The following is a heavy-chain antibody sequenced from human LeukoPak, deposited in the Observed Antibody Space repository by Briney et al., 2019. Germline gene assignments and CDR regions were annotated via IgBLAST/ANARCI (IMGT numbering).Heavy chain of an antibody. Sequence: GGSLRRSCAASGFMFDDYAMHWVRQAPGKGLEWVSGISWNSGSIGYADSVRGRFTVSRDNAKNSLYLQMNSLRAEDTALYNCAKDGSYGSGSYYDYWGQGTLVTVSS. V-gene: IGHV3-9*01. J-gene: IGHJ4*02. CDR2: ISWNSGSI. CDR3: AKDGSYGSGSYYDY. D-gene: IGHD3-10*01. CDR1: GFMFDDYA.